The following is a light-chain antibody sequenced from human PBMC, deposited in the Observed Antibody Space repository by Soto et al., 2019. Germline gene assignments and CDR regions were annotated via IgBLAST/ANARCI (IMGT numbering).Light chain of an antibody. Sequence: DIQMTQSPSSLSASEGDRVTITCRASQNIARYLNWYQHKPGKAPELLIYAASNLQDGVPSRFSGSGSGTEFTLTISSLQPEDFALYYCQQTYSTPASTFGQGTSVDVK. CDR1: QNIARY. CDR2: AAS. V-gene: IGKV1-39*01. J-gene: IGKJ1*01. CDR3: QQTYSTPAST.